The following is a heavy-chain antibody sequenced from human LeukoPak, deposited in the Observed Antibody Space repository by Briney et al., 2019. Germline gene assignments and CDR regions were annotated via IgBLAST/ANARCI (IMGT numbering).Heavy chain of an antibody. Sequence: SETLSLTCAVYGGSFSGYYWSWIRQPPGKGLEWIGEINHSGSTNYNPSLKSRVTISVDTSKNQFSLKLSSVTAADTAVYYCARAAVAGYYYMDVWGKGTTVTVSS. CDR2: INHSGST. D-gene: IGHD6-19*01. CDR3: ARAAVAGYYYMDV. CDR1: GGSFSGYY. V-gene: IGHV4-34*01. J-gene: IGHJ6*03.